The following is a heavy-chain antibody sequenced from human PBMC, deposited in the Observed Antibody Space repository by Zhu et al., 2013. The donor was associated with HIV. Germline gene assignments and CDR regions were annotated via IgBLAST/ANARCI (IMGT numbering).Heavy chain of an antibody. CDR3: ARAKVATITGAFDY. CDR2: IQPSGTT. Sequence: QLQESGSGLVKPSQTLSLNCAVSGDSMRSGGFSWSWIRQTPEKGLEWIGQIQPSGTTYYNPSLKGRVSLSIDRSKTQFSLSLSSVTAADTAVYYCARAKVATITGAFDYWGQGTLVTVSS. CDR1: GDSMRSGGFS. V-gene: IGHV4-30-2*01. J-gene: IGHJ4*02. D-gene: IGHD5-12*01.